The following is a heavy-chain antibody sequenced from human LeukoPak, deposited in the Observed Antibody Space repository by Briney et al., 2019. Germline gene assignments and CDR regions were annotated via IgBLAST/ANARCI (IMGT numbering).Heavy chain of an antibody. D-gene: IGHD3-16*01. CDR2: ISWNSGSI. CDR1: GFTFDDYA. V-gene: IGHV3-9*01. CDR3: AKDGATVGSLYFIDY. Sequence: GRSLRLSCAASGFTFDDYAMHWVRHAPGKGLEWVSGISWNSGSIGYADSVKGRFTISRDNAKSSLYLQMNSLRAEDTALYYCAKDGATVGSLYFIDYWGQGTLVTVSS. J-gene: IGHJ4*02.